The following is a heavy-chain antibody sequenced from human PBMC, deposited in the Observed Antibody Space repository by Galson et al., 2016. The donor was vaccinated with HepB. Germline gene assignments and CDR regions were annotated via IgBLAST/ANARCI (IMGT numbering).Heavy chain of an antibody. CDR3: ARALAGQDDY. CDR2: INRDGSST. CDR1: GFTFSSYW. Sequence: SLRLSCAASGFTFSSYWMHWVRQAPGKGLVWVSRINRDGSSTSYADSVKGRFTISRDNAKNTLYLQMNSLRAEDTAVYYCARALAGQDDYWGQGTLVTVSS. V-gene: IGHV3-74*01. J-gene: IGHJ4*02.